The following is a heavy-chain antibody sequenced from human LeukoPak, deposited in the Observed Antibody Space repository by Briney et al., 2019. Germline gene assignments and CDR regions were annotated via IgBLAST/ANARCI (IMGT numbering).Heavy chain of an antibody. CDR2: IYTSGST. V-gene: IGHV4-61*02. D-gene: IGHD3-10*01. CDR1: GGSISSGSDY. Sequence: SQTLSLTCTVSGGSISSGSDYWSWIRQPAGKGLEWIGRIYTSGSTNYNPSLKSRVTISVDTSKNQFSLKLSSVTAADTAIYYCAREGRDYYYYYIYVWRKGTTVTVSS. J-gene: IGHJ6*03. CDR3: AREGRDYYYYYIYV.